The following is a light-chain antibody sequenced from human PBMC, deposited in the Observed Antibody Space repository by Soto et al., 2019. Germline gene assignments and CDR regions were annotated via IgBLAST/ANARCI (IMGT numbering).Light chain of an antibody. V-gene: IGLV4-69*01. Sequence: QAVVTQSPSASASLGASVKLTCTLSRGHSNYAIAWHQQQPEKGPRYLMKLNSDGSHSKGDGIPDRFSGSSSGAERYLTISSLQSEDEADYYCQTWGTGRVFGGGTKLTVL. J-gene: IGLJ3*02. CDR1: RGHSNYA. CDR3: QTWGTGRV. CDR2: LNSDGSH.